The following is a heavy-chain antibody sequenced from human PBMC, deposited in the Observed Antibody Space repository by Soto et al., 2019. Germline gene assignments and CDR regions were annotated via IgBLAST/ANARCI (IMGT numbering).Heavy chain of an antibody. CDR3: TTYSGSYHAYYYYCGMDV. CDR2: IKSKTDGGTT. Sequence: GGSLRLSCAASGFTFSNAWMSWVRQAPGKGLEWVGRIKSKTDGGTTDYAAPVKGRFTISRDDSKNTLYLQMNSLKTEDTAVYYSTTYSGSYHAYYYYCGMDVWGQGTTVTVSS. V-gene: IGHV3-15*01. CDR1: GFTFSNAW. D-gene: IGHD1-26*01. J-gene: IGHJ6*02.